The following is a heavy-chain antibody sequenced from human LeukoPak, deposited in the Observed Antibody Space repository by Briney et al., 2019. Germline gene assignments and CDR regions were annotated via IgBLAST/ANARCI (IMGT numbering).Heavy chain of an antibody. Sequence: SETLSLTRTVSGGSINSYYWSRIRQPPGKGLEWIGYIYYSGSTNYNPSLKSRVTISVDTSKNQFSLKLGSVTAADTAEYYCARNPSYHGGYFDYWGQGTLVTVFS. J-gene: IGHJ4*02. CDR1: GGSINSYY. CDR3: ARNPSYHGGYFDY. D-gene: IGHD2-2*01. V-gene: IGHV4-59*01. CDR2: IYYSGST.